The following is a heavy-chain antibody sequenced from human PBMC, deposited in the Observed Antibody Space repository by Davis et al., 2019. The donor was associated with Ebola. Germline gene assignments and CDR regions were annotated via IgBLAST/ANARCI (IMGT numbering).Heavy chain of an antibody. D-gene: IGHD3-22*01. J-gene: IGHJ3*02. CDR3: ARGGYYDSRGYSHEAFDI. Sequence: GGSLRLSCAASGFTFSTYSMNWVRQAPGKGLEWVSSISSDSYFIYYAESLKGRFTISRDNAKNSLYLEMNSLRPEDTAVYHCARGGYYDSRGYSHEAFDIWGQGTMVTVSS. CDR1: GFTFSTYS. CDR2: ISSDSYFI. V-gene: IGHV3-21*01.